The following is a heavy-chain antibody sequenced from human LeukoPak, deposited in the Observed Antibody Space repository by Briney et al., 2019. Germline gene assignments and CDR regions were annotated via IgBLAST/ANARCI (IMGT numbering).Heavy chain of an antibody. CDR2: IYYSGST. D-gene: IGHD5-24*01. CDR1: GGSISTYY. V-gene: IGHV4-59*08. Sequence: SETLSLTCTVSGGSISTYYWSWIRQPPGKALEWIGYIYYSGSTKYNPSLKSRVTISVDTSKNQFSLKLSSVTAADTAVYYCARGARAGYNLEPFDYWGQGTLVTVSS. J-gene: IGHJ4*02. CDR3: ARGARAGYNLEPFDY.